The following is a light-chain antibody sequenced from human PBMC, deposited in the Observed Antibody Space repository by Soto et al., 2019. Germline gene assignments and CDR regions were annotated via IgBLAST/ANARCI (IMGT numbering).Light chain of an antibody. Sequence: EIVLTQSPGSLSLSPGERATLSYRASQSVDSRFFAWYQQRPGQAPRLLIYGASRRATGIPDRFTGSGSGTDFTLTISGLEPEDFALYYCQQYNNWPPYTFGQGTKLEIK. J-gene: IGKJ2*01. V-gene: IGKV3-20*01. CDR1: QSVDSRF. CDR3: QQYNNWPPYT. CDR2: GAS.